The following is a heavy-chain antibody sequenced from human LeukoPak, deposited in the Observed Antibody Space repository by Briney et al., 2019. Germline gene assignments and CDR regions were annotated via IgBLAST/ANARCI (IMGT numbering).Heavy chain of an antibody. D-gene: IGHD3-10*01. CDR3: ARVVRGVILFDY. V-gene: IGHV4-59*08. CDR2: IYYSGST. Sequence: SETLSLTCAVSGGSISSHYWSWIRQPPGKGLEWIGYIYYSGSTNYNPSLKSRVTISIDTSKNQFSLKLSSVTAADTAVYYCARVVRGVILFDYWGQGTLVTVSS. J-gene: IGHJ4*02. CDR1: GGSISSHY.